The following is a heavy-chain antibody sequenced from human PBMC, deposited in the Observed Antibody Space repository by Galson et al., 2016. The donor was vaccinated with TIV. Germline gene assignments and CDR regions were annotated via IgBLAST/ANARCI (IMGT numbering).Heavy chain of an antibody. J-gene: IGHJ4*02. CDR1: GFTFSIYA. CDR3: ARTRDGGRHGGDY. Sequence: SLRLSCAASGFTFSIYAMSWVRQAPGKGLEWVSVISGSGDLTYYADSVKGRFTISRDNSQNTLFLQMNSLRAEDTAVYYCARTRDGGRHGGDYWGQGTLVTVSS. D-gene: IGHD3-16*01. V-gene: IGHV3-23*01. CDR2: ISGSGDLT.